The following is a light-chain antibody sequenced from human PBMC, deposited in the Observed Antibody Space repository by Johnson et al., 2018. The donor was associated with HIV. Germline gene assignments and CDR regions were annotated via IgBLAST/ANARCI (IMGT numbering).Light chain of an antibody. CDR1: SSNIENYF. CDR3: GTWDSSLSAYV. CDR2: DNN. Sequence: QPVLTQPPSVSAAPGQRVNISCSGHSSNIENYFVSWYQQLPGTAPKLLIYDNNKRPSGIPDRFSGSKSGTSATLGITGLQTGDEADYYCGTWDSSLSAYVFGTGTKVTVL. J-gene: IGLJ1*01. V-gene: IGLV1-51*01.